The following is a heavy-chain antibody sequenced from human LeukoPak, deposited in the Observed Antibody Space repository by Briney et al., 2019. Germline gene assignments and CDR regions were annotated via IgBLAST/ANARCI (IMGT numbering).Heavy chain of an antibody. J-gene: IGHJ4*02. D-gene: IGHD2-21*02. CDR3: AKDGGVVVTATNDY. Sequence: GGSLRLSCAASGFTFSNYAMTWVRQAPGKGLEWVSAISGSGGNTYYADSVKGRFTISRDNSKNTLYLQMNTLRAEDTAVYYCAKDGGVVVTATNDYWGQGTLVTVS. CDR1: GFTFSNYA. CDR2: ISGSGGNT. V-gene: IGHV3-23*01.